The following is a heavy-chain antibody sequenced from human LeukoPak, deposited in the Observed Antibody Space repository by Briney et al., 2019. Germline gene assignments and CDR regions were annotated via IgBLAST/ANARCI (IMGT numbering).Heavy chain of an antibody. CDR1: GYIFTSYD. D-gene: IGHD2-8*01. CDR2: MNPNSGNT. J-gene: IGHJ4*02. Sequence: GASVKVSCKASGYIFTSYDINWVRQATGQGLEWMGWMNPNSGNTGYAQKFQGRVTMTRNTSISTAYMELSSLRSEDTAVYYCARVMGLSFEFDYWGQGTLVTVSS. CDR3: ARVMGLSFEFDY. V-gene: IGHV1-8*01.